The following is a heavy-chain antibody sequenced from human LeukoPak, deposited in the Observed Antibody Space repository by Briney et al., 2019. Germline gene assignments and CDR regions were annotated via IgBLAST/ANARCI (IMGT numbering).Heavy chain of an antibody. J-gene: IGHJ4*02. CDR2: INWNGGST. CDR3: ARSRVSSSWSEFDY. Sequence: PGGSLRLSCAASGFTFDDYGMSWVRQAPGKGLEWVSGINWNGGSTGYADSVKGRFTISRDNAKNSLYLQRNSLRAEDTALYYCARSRVSSSWSEFDYWGQGTLVTVSS. CDR1: GFTFDDYG. D-gene: IGHD6-13*01. V-gene: IGHV3-20*04.